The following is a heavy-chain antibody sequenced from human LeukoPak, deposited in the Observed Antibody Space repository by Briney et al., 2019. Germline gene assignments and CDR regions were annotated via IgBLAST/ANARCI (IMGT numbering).Heavy chain of an antibody. V-gene: IGHV3-30*18. CDR3: AKAQGGSYGTGFDY. J-gene: IGHJ4*02. Sequence: QPGRSLTLSCAASGFTFSSYGMHWVRQAPGKGLEWVAVISYDGSNKYYADSVKGRFTISRDNSKNTLYLQMNSLRAEDTAVYYCAKAQGGSYGTGFDYWGQGTLVTVSS. D-gene: IGHD1-26*01. CDR2: ISYDGSNK. CDR1: GFTFSSYG.